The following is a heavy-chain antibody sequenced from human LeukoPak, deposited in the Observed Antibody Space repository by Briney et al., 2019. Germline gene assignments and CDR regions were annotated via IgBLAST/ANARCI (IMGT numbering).Heavy chain of an antibody. Sequence: SETLSLTCTVSGGSISSYYWSWIRQPPGKGLEWIGYIYYSGSTNYNPSLKSRVTISVDTSKNQFSLKLSFVTAADTAVYYCARGLPDKGFDPWGQGTLVTVSS. CDR3: ARGLPDKGFDP. V-gene: IGHV4-59*01. CDR1: GGSISSYY. D-gene: IGHD4-11*01. CDR2: IYYSGST. J-gene: IGHJ5*02.